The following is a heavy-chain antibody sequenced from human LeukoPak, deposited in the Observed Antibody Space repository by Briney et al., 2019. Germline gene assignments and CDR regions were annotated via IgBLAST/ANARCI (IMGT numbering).Heavy chain of an antibody. J-gene: IGHJ4*02. CDR2: FDPEDGET. V-gene: IGHV1-24*01. Sequence: ASVKVSCKVSGYTLTELSMHWVRQAPGKGLEWMGGFDPEDGETIYAQKFQGRVTMTEDTSTDTAYMELSSLRSEDTAVYYCATGGRRYYDSSGYLDYWGQGTLVTVSS. D-gene: IGHD3-22*01. CDR1: GYTLTELS. CDR3: ATGGRRYYDSSGYLDY.